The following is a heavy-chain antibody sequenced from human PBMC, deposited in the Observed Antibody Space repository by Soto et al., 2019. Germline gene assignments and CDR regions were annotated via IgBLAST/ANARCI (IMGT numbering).Heavy chain of an antibody. CDR2: IWYDGSNK. CDR1: GFTFSSYG. J-gene: IGHJ4*02. CDR3: ARDYDLSSSWDPPFDY. Sequence: QVQLVESGGGVVQPGRSLRLSCAASGFTFSSYGMHWVRQAPGKGLEWVAVIWYDGSNKYYADSVKGRFTISRDNSKNTLYLQMNSLRAEDTAVYYCARDYDLSSSWDPPFDYWGQGTLVTVSS. V-gene: IGHV3-33*01. D-gene: IGHD6-13*01.